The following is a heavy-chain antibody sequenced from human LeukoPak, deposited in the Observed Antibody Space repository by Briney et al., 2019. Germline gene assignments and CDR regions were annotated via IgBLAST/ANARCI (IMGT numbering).Heavy chain of an antibody. CDR3: AKLYSIAAAGYGMDV. CDR2: ISYDGSNK. CDR1: GFTFSSYG. J-gene: IGHJ6*02. D-gene: IGHD6-13*01. V-gene: IGHV3-30*18. Sequence: GRSLRLSCAASGFTFSSYGMHWVRQAPGKGLEWVAVISYDGSNKYYADSVKGRFTISRDNSKNTLYLQMNSLRAEDTAVYYCAKLYSIAAAGYGMDVWGQGTTVTVSS.